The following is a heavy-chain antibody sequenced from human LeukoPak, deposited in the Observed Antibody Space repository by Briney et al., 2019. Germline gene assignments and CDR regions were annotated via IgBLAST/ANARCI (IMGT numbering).Heavy chain of an antibody. D-gene: IGHD5-12*01. V-gene: IGHV3-74*01. J-gene: IGHJ4*02. CDR1: EITFYTFW. CDR3: AGGGLSGFDR. CDR2: VDRDGSNT. Sequence: PGGSLILSCVASEITFYTFWMHWVRQAPGKGLVWVARVDRDGSNTNYADSVKGRFTVSRDNSKNALYLEMNSLRVEDTAVYYCAGGGLSGFDRGGQGVLVSVSS.